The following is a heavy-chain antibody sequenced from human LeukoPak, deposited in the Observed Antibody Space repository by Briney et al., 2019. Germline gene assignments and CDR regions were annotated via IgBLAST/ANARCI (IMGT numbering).Heavy chain of an antibody. CDR3: ARRTGSHDY. CDR2: IYYSGST. V-gene: IGHV4-39*01. J-gene: IGHJ4*02. CDR1: GGSISSSSYH. Sequence: PSETLSLTCTVSGGSISSSSYHWGWIRQPPGKGLEWIGSIYYSGSTYYNPSLKSRVTISVDTSKNQFSLKLSSVTAADTAVYYCARRTGSHDYWGQGTLVTVSS. D-gene: IGHD3/OR15-3a*01.